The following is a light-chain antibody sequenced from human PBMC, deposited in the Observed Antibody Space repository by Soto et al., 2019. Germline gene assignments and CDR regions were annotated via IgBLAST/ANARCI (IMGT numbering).Light chain of an antibody. CDR2: AAS. CDR3: QHSYSTPYT. Sequence: DIQMTQSPSSLSASVGDRVTITCRASQSISSYLNWYQQKPGKAPKLLSYAASSLQSGVPSRFSGSASGTDFTLTISSLQPEDFATYYCQHSYSTPYTFGQGTKLEIK. V-gene: IGKV1-39*01. J-gene: IGKJ2*01. CDR1: QSISSY.